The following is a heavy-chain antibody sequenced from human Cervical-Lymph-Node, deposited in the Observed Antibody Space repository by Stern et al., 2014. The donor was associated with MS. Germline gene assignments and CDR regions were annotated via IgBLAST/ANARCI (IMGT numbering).Heavy chain of an antibody. D-gene: IGHD2-8*02. J-gene: IGHJ6*02. CDR2: INSNGGST. V-gene: IGHV3-20*01. Sequence: EVQLEESGGGVVRPGGSLRLSCAASGFTFDDYGMSWVRQVPGKGPEWVSAINSNGGSTNYAAALRGRFPISRDNAKKSLYLRMNSLRVKDTAVYHCARAFCTGGVCYSFPFYGMDVWGQGTTVTVSS. CDR1: GFTFDDYG. CDR3: ARAFCTGGVCYSFPFYGMDV.